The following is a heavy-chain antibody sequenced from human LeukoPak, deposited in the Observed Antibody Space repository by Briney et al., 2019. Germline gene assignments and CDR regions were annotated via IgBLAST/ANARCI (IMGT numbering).Heavy chain of an antibody. CDR1: GVSISSSSHY. CDR2: VSHIGST. J-gene: IGHJ4*02. V-gene: IGHV4-39*01. D-gene: IGHD1-1*01. CDR3: VRHATGTTLNN. Sequence: SETLSLTCTVSGVSISSSSHYWAWIRQPPGMGLEWIGTVSHIGSTYYNPSLKSRVTIFVDTSKSRISLNLNSVTAADTAIYYCVRHATGTTLNNWGQGTQVTVSS.